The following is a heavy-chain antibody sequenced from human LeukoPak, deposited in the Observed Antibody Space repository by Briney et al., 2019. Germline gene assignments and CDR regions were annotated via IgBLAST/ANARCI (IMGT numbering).Heavy chain of an antibody. V-gene: IGHV3-7*01. CDR1: GLTFSSYW. Sequence: GGSLRPSCAASGLTFSSYWMSWVRQAPEKGLEWVAKIKPDGSEIYHVDSVQGRFTISRDNAQNSLYLQMNSLRAEDTAVYYCATSRFYLESWGQGTLVTVSS. CDR2: IKPDGSEI. J-gene: IGHJ4*02. CDR3: ATSRFYLES.